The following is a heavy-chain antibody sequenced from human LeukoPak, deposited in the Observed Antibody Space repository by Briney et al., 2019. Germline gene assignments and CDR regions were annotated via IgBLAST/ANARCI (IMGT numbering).Heavy chain of an antibody. Sequence: NGNTNYAQKLQGRVTMTTDTSTSTAYMELRSLRPDDTAVYYCARVAAADYFDYWGQGTLVTVSS. J-gene: IGHJ4*02. CDR3: ARVAAADYFDY. V-gene: IGHV1-18*01. CDR2: NGNT. D-gene: IGHD6-13*01.